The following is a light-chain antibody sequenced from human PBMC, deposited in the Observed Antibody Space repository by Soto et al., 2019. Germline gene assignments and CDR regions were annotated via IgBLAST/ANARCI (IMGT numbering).Light chain of an antibody. CDR3: AAWDGSLNGVL. CDR1: SSNIGTNT. CDR2: TNN. Sequence: QPVLTQPPSASGTPGQRVTISCSGSSSNIGTNTVNWYQQLPGTAPTLLIYTNNQRPSGVPARFSGSKSGTSASLAISGLQSEDEADYYCAAWDGSLNGVLFGGGTKLTVL. J-gene: IGLJ2*01. V-gene: IGLV1-44*01.